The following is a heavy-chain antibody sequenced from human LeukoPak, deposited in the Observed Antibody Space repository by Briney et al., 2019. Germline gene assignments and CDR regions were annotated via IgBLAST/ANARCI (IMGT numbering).Heavy chain of an antibody. Sequence: GGSLRLSCAASGFTLSSYSMNWVRQAPGKGLEWVSSISSSSSYIYYADSVKGRFTISRDNAKNSLYLQMNSLRAEDTAVYYCASEDYDSSGYLDYWGQGTLVTVSS. V-gene: IGHV3-21*01. J-gene: IGHJ4*02. CDR1: GFTLSSYS. CDR2: ISSSSSYI. CDR3: ASEDYDSSGYLDY. D-gene: IGHD3-22*01.